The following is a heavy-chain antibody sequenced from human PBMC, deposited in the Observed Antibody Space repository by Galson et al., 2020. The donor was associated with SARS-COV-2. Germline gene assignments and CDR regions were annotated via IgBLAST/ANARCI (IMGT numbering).Heavy chain of an antibody. CDR3: ANAGDSSGYYVSGWFDP. D-gene: IGHD3-22*01. CDR2: ISGSGGST. CDR1: GFTFSSYA. V-gene: IGHV3-23*01. Sequence: GGSLRLSCAASGFTFSSYAMSWVRQAPGKGLEWVSAISGSGGSTYYADSVKGRFTISRDNSKNTLYLQMNSLRAEDTAVYYCANAGDSSGYYVSGWFDPWGQGTLVTISS. J-gene: IGHJ5*02.